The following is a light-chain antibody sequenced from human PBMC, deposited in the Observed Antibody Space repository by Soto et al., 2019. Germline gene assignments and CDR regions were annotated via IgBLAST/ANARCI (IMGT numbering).Light chain of an antibody. CDR1: PPILYRSHTQNY. Sequence: IVVTQSPDSLAVSLGERATINCKSSPPILYRSHTQNYLAWYQHKPGQPPKMLISGASTRVSGVPDRISGSGYGTDFTLTISGLQAEDVAVYYCQQYYSNPSFGQGTKGVVK. CDR2: GAS. V-gene: IGKV4-1*01. CDR3: QQYYSNPS. J-gene: IGKJ1*01.